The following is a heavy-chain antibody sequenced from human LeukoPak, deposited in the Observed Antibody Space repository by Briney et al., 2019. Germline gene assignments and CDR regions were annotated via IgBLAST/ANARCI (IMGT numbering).Heavy chain of an antibody. V-gene: IGHV1-18*01. J-gene: IGHJ6*02. CDR1: GYTFTSYG. CDR3: AVPLGSPRGNYYGMDV. CDR2: ISAYNGNT. Sequence: ASVKVSCKASGYTFTSYGISWVRQAPGQGLEWMGWISAYNGNTNYAQKLQGRVTMTTDTSTSTAYMELRSLRSDDTAVYYCAVPLGSPRGNYYGMDVWGQGTTVTVSS.